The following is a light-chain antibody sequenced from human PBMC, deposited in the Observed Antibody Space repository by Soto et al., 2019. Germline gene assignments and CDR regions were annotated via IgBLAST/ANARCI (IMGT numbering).Light chain of an antibody. CDR2: EVS. CDR1: SSDVGGYNY. J-gene: IGLJ2*01. Sequence: QLVLTQPASVSGSPGQSITISYTGSSSDVGGYNYVSWYQQHPDKAPKLMIYEVSNRPSGVSNRFSGSKSGNTASLTISGLQAEDEADYYCSSYTTTKTLVFGGGTKVTVL. V-gene: IGLV2-14*01. CDR3: SSYTTTKTLV.